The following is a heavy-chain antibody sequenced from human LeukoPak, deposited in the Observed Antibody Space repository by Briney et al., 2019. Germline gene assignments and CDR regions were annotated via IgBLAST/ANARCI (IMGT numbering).Heavy chain of an antibody. J-gene: IGHJ4*02. V-gene: IGHV3-21*01. D-gene: IGHD3-10*01. Sequence: GGSLRLSCAASGFTFSSYAMSWVRQAPGKGLEWVSSISSSSSYIYYADSVKGRFTISRDNAKNSLYLQMNSLRAEDTAVYYCARVRSVGYYFDYWGQGTLVTVSS. CDR3: ARVRSVGYYFDY. CDR1: GFTFSSYA. CDR2: ISSSSSYI.